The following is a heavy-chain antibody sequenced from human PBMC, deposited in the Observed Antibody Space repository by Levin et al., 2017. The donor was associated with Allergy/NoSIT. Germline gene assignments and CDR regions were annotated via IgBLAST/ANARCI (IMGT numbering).Heavy chain of an antibody. CDR3: ARSDRYCSGGNCYSEVDAFDI. CDR1: GGSMNSYY. CDR2: IFYSGST. D-gene: IGHD2-15*01. J-gene: IGHJ3*02. V-gene: IGHV4-59*01. Sequence: SETLSLTCSVSGGSMNSYYWNWIRQPPGKGMEWIGYIFYSGSTPYNPSLKSRVTISVDTSKNQFSLRLSSVTAADTAVYHCARSDRYCSGGNCYSEVDAFDIWGQGTTVTVSS.